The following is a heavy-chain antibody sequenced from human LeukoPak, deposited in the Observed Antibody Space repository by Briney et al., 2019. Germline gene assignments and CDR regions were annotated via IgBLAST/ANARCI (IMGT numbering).Heavy chain of an antibody. Sequence: GGSLRLSCAASGFTFSSYAMSWVRQAPGKGLEWVAVISYDGSNKYYADSVKGRFTISRDNSKNTLYLQMNSLRAEDTAVYYCARTSITMIVVVIGGLDYWGQGTLVTVSS. D-gene: IGHD3-22*01. CDR1: GFTFSSYA. CDR3: ARTSITMIVVVIGGLDY. J-gene: IGHJ4*02. CDR2: ISYDGSNK. V-gene: IGHV3-30*04.